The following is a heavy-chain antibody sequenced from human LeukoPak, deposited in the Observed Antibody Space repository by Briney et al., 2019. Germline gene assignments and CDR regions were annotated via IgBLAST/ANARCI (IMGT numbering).Heavy chain of an antibody. CDR1: GFTFSSYS. Sequence: GGSLRLSCAASGFTFSSYSMNWVRQAPGKGLEWVAYISTSTTYYADSVRGRFTISRDNAENSLFLHMNSLRADDTAVYYCARGLFGVVIIPSFDYWGQGTLVTVPS. D-gene: IGHD3-3*01. CDR3: ARGLFGVVIIPSFDY. J-gene: IGHJ4*02. CDR2: ISTSTT. V-gene: IGHV3-48*01.